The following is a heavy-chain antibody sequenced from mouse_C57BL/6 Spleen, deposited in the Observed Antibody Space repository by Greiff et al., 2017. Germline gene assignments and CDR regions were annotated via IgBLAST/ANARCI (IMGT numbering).Heavy chain of an antibody. CDR1: GFTFSDYG. V-gene: IGHV5-17*01. J-gene: IGHJ2*01. CDR2: ISSGSSTI. Sequence: EVKVEESGGGLVKPGGSLKLSCAASGFTFSDYGMHWVRQAPEKGLEWVAYISSGSSTIYFADTVKGRFTISRDNAKNTLFLQMTSLRSEDTAMYYCARAAGYYYFDYWGQGTTLTVSS. CDR3: ARAAGYYYFDY. D-gene: IGHD2-3*01.